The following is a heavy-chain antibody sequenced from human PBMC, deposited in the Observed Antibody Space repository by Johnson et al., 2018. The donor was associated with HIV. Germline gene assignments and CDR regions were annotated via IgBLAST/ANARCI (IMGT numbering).Heavy chain of an antibody. J-gene: IGHJ3*02. CDR1: GFTFDDYG. Sequence: QVQLVESGGGLVQPGRSLRLSCAASGFTFDDYGMHWVRQAPGKGLEWVAFIRYDGSNKYYADSAKGRFPISRDNSKNTVDLHMDSLRPEDTSVYFCARGRTTAARRWGNDAFDIWGQGTMVTVSS. D-gene: IGHD6-6*01. CDR2: IRYDGSNK. V-gene: IGHV3-30*02. CDR3: ARGRTTAARRWGNDAFDI.